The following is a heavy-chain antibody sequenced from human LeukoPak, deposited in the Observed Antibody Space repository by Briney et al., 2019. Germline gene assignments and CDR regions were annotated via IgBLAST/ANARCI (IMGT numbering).Heavy chain of an antibody. J-gene: IGHJ5*02. V-gene: IGHV1-3*04. CDR1: GYTFTDYA. D-gene: IGHD2-15*01. CDR2: INTGNGNT. Sequence: ASVKVSCKASGYTFTDYAMHWVRQAPGQRLEWMGWINTGNGNTRYSEKFQGRVTITMDTSACTAYMELSSLRSEDTAVYYCARDRVVGLAPFDPWGQGTLVTVSS. CDR3: ARDRVVGLAPFDP.